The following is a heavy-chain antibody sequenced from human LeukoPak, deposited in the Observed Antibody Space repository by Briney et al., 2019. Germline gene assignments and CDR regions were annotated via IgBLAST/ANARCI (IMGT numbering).Heavy chain of an antibody. D-gene: IGHD6-13*01. V-gene: IGHV3-23*01. Sequence: GGSLRLSCAASGFTFSSYAMTWVRQAPGKGLEWVSTCLTGNTTYYSDSVKGRFTISRDNSKNTLYLQMNSLTAGDTAVYYCARRSSAVGHFDYWGQGTLVTVSS. CDR3: ARRSSAVGHFDY. CDR2: CLTGNTT. J-gene: IGHJ4*02. CDR1: GFTFSSYA.